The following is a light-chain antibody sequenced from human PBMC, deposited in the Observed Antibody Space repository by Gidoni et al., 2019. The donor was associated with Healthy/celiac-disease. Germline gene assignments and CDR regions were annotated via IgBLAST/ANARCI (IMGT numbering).Light chain of an antibody. J-gene: IGKJ5*01. V-gene: IGKV3-15*01. CDR3: QQYNNWPPIT. CDR1: HSVSSN. Sequence: IVMTTSPAPLSLSPGERATLSRRASHSVSSNLAWYQQKPGQAPRLLIYGASTRATGIPARFSGSGSGTEFTLTISSLQSEDFAVYYCQQYNNWPPITFXQXTQLEIK. CDR2: GAS.